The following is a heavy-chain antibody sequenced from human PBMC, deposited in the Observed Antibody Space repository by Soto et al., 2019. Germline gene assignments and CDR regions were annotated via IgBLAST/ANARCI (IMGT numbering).Heavy chain of an antibody. V-gene: IGHV3-30-3*01. CDR2: ISYDGGNN. CDR1: GFSFRSYA. CDR3: ASGRDGGWSYYYYYGMDV. J-gene: IGHJ6*02. Sequence: LRLSCAASGFSFRSYAMHWVRQAPGKGLEWVAVISYDGGNNYYANSVKGRFTISRDNSKNTLYLQMNSLMAEDTAVYYCASGRDGGWSYYYYYGMDVWGQGTTVTVSS. D-gene: IGHD6-19*01.